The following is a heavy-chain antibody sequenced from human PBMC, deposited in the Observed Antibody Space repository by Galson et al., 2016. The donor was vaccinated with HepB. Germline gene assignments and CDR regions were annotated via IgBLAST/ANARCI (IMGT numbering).Heavy chain of an antibody. CDR3: GKHGGFDY. V-gene: IGHV3-11*03. J-gene: IGHJ4*02. CDR1: GFSFSDHH. D-gene: IGHD3-16*01. CDR2: ISRDSRYT. Sequence: SLRLSCAASGFSFSDHHMSWIRQAPGKGLEWISYISRDSRYTKYADSVKGRFTISRDNSKNTLYLYMNSLRAGDAAVYYCGKHGGFDYWGQGALVTVSS.